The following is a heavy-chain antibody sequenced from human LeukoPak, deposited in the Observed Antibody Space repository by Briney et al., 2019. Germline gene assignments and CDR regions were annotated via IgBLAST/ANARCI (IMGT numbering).Heavy chain of an antibody. J-gene: IGHJ4*02. CDR1: GHRFASYW. CDR3: VRASVAGD. D-gene: IGHD6-13*01. V-gene: IGHV5-51*01. CDR2: IYPGDSAT. Sequence: LGESLKISCKGSGHRFASYWIGWVRQMPGKGLEWIGLIYPGDSATRYSPSFQGQVTISADKSISTAYLQWSSLKAADTAFYYCVRASVAGDWGQGTLVTVSS.